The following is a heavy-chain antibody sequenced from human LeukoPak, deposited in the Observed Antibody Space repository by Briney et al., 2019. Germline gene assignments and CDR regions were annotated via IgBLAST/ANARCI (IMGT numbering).Heavy chain of an antibody. CDR1: GLTFGSYA. CDR3: ARDSIGENYDILTGYYTGGFDY. CDR2: ISYDVSNK. D-gene: IGHD3-9*01. J-gene: IGHJ4*02. Sequence: GGSLRPSCAASGLTFGSYAMEWVRQAPGKGLEWVAVISYDVSNKYYADSVKGRFTISRDNSKNTLYLQMNSLRAEDTAVYYCARDSIGENYDILTGYYTGGFDYWGQGTLVTVSS. V-gene: IGHV3-30*04.